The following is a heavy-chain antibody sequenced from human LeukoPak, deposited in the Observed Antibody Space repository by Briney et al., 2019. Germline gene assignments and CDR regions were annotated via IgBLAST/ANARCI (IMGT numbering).Heavy chain of an antibody. Sequence: SQTLSLTCTVSGGSISSGGYYWSWIRQHPGKGLEWIGYIYYSGSTYYNPSLKSRVTISVDTSKNQFSLKLSSVTAADTAVYYCARELTTVINWFDPWGQGTLVTVSS. V-gene: IGHV4-31*03. J-gene: IGHJ5*02. CDR2: IYYSGST. CDR1: GGSISSGGYY. CDR3: ARELTTVINWFDP. D-gene: IGHD4-17*01.